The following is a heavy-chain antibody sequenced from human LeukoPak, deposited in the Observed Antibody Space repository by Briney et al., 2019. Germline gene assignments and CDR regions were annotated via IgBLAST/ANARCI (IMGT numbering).Heavy chain of an antibody. CDR2: MDDSGST. CDR3: ARDPDYGAGAKMDV. V-gene: IGHV4-59*12. J-gene: IGHJ6*02. D-gene: IGHD4-17*01. CDR1: DGSISSYY. Sequence: SETLSLTCTVSDGSISSYYWSWIRQPPGKGLEWIGYMDDSGSTNYNPSLTSRVTISVDKSKNQSSLKLSSVTAADTAVYYCARDPDYGAGAKMDVWGQGTTVTVFS.